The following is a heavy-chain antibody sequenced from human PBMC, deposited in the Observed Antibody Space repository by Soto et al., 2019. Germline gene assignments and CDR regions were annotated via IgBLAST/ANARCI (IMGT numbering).Heavy chain of an antibody. Sequence: GASVKVSCKASGYTFTSYYMHWVRQAPGQGLEWMGIINPSGGSTSYAQKFQGRVTMTRDTSTSTVYMELSSLRSEDTAVYYCASQHGGYSYGYWFDPWGQGTLVTVSS. D-gene: IGHD5-18*01. V-gene: IGHV1-46*03. J-gene: IGHJ5*02. CDR1: GYTFTSYY. CDR2: INPSGGST. CDR3: ASQHGGYSYGYWFDP.